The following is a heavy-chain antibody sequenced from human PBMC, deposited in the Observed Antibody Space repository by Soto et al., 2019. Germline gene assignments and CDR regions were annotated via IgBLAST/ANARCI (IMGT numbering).Heavy chain of an antibody. V-gene: IGHV3-11*06. CDR2: ISSSSSYT. CDR1: GFTFSDYY. Sequence: GGSLRLSWAASGFTFSDYYMSWIRQAPGKGLEWVSYISSSSSYTNYAGSVKGRFTISRDNAKNSLYLQMHSLRAEDTAVYYCAGYQAVAGRYYFEYLGQGTLVAASS. D-gene: IGHD6-19*01. J-gene: IGHJ4*01. CDR3: AGYQAVAGRYYFEY.